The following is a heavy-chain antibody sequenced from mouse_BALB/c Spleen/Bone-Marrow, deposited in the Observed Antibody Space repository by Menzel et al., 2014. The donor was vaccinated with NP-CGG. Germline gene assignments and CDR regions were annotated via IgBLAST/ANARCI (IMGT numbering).Heavy chain of an antibody. CDR1: GFTFTDYY. J-gene: IGHJ1*01. V-gene: IGHV7-3*02. CDR2: IRNKANGYTT. Sequence: EVHLVESGGGLVQPGGSLRLSCATSGFTFTDYYMTWVRQPPGKALEWLGFIRNKANGYTTEYCASVKGRFTISRDNSQSILYLQMNPLRAEDSATYYCARDTLMYFDVWGAGTTVTVSS. CDR3: ARDTLMYFDV.